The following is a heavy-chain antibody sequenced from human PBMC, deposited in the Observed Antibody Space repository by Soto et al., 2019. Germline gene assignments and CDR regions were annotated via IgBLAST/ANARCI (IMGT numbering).Heavy chain of an antibody. Sequence: ASVKVSCKASGGTFSSYAISWVRQAPGQGLEWMGGIIPILGIANYAQKFQGRVTITADKSTSTAYMELSSLRSEDTAVYYCARVSSYYYDSSGYYYFDYWGQGTLVTVSS. J-gene: IGHJ4*02. V-gene: IGHV1-69*10. CDR3: ARVSSYYYDSSGYYYFDY. CDR2: IIPILGIA. D-gene: IGHD3-22*01. CDR1: GGTFSSYA.